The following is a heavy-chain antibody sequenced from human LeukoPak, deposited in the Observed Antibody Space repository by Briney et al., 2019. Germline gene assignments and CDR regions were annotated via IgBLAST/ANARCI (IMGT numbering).Heavy chain of an antibody. Sequence: GGSLRLSCAASGFTFSTYEMNWIRQAPGKGLEWVSYISNSGSIMYYADSVKGRFTISRDNAKNSLYLQMNSLRAEDTALYYCAKDMALNWNDVGWFDPWGQGTLVTVSS. CDR3: AKDMALNWNDVGWFDP. D-gene: IGHD1-20*01. V-gene: IGHV3-48*03. CDR2: ISNSGSIM. J-gene: IGHJ5*02. CDR1: GFTFSTYE.